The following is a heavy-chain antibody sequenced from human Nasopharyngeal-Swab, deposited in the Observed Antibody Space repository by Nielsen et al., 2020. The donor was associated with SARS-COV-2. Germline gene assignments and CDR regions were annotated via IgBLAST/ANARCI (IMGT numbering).Heavy chain of an antibody. Sequence: GESLKISCVASGFTFRNYAMSWVRQAPGKGLEWVSGISNGGGTTHNADSVRGRFTISRDNSKNTLYLQMNSLRAEDTATYYCAKVFTAATGSYFDFWGQGTLVTVSS. J-gene: IGHJ4*02. D-gene: IGHD6-13*01. CDR2: ISNGGGTT. CDR3: AKVFTAATGSYFDF. CDR1: GFTFRNYA. V-gene: IGHV3-23*01.